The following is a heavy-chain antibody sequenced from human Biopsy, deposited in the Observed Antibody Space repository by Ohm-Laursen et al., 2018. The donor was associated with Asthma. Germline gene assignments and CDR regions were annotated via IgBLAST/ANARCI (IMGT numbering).Heavy chain of an antibody. J-gene: IGHJ4*02. CDR2: IYYSGST. V-gene: IGHV4-31*02. CDR3: ARAQDYYDSRGYYRSFDY. CDR1: GFTFSNYA. Sequence: LRLSCTASGFTFSNYAMSWVRQHPGKGLEWIGFIYYSGSTYYNPSLKSRVSISIDTSKNQFSLKLSSVTAADTAVYYCARAQDYYDSRGYYRSFDYWGQGTLVTVSS. D-gene: IGHD3-22*01.